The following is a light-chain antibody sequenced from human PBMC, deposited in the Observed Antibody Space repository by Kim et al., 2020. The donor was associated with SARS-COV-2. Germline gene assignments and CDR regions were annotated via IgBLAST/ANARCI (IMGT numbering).Light chain of an antibody. Sequence: DIQMTQSPSSLSASIGDRVTITCRASQSISSYLNWYQQKPGKAPKLLIYTASSLQSGVPSRFSGSGFGTDFTLTISSLQPEDFATYYCQQSYNIPPLTFGGGTKVDIK. J-gene: IGKJ4*01. CDR2: TAS. CDR3: QQSYNIPPLT. V-gene: IGKV1-39*01. CDR1: QSISSY.